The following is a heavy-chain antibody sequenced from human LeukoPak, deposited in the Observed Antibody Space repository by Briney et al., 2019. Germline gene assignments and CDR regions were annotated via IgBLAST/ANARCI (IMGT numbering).Heavy chain of an antibody. V-gene: IGHV4-34*01. D-gene: IGHD6-13*01. CDR1: GGSFSGYY. J-gene: IGHJ6*02. Sequence: SETLSLTCAVYGGSFSGYYWSWIRQPPGKGLEWIGEINHSGSTNYNPSLKSRVTISVDTSKNQFSLKLSSVTAADTAVYYCARHQPSSPYSSSWSRNYYYYYGMDVWGQGTTVTASS. CDR2: INHSGST. CDR3: ARHQPSSPYSSSWSRNYYYYYGMDV.